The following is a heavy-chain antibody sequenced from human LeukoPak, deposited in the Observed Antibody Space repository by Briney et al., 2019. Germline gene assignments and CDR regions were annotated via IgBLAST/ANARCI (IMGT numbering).Heavy chain of an antibody. CDR2: IIPIFGTA. J-gene: IGHJ4*02. D-gene: IGHD5-12*01. CDR3: AREGRGYDSTNY. Sequence: SVTVSCMASGGTFSSYAISWVRQAPGQGLDGMGGIIPIFGTANYAQKFQGRVTITTDESTSTAYMELSSLRSEDTAVYYCAREGRGYDSTNYWGQGTLVTVSS. V-gene: IGHV1-69*05. CDR1: GGTFSSYA.